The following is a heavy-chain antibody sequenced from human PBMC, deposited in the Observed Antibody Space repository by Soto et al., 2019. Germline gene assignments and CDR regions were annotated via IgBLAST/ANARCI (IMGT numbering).Heavy chain of an antibody. D-gene: IGHD3-3*01. CDR2: ISAYNGNT. CDR1: GYTFTSYG. V-gene: IGHV1-18*01. J-gene: IGHJ4*02. Sequence: GASVKVSCKASGYTFTSYGISWVRQAPGQGLEWMGWISAYNGNTNYAQKLQGRVTMTTDTSTSTAYMELRSLRSDDTAVYYCARDGADFWSGYYNFVYWGQGTLVTVSS. CDR3: ARDGADFWSGYYNFVY.